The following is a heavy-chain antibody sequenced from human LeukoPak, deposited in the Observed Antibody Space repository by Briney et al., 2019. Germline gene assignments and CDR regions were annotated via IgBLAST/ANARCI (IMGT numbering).Heavy chain of an antibody. D-gene: IGHD6-13*01. CDR1: GGSISFYY. J-gene: IGHJ1*01. CDR3: ARGGPGYSSSWYYQH. Sequence: SETLSLTCTVSGGSISFYYWSWIRQPPGKGLEWIGYIYYDGSTNYNPSLKSRVTISVDTSKNQFSLKLSSVTAADTAVYYCARGGPGYSSSWYYQHWGQGTLVTVSS. CDR2: IYYDGST. V-gene: IGHV4-59*01.